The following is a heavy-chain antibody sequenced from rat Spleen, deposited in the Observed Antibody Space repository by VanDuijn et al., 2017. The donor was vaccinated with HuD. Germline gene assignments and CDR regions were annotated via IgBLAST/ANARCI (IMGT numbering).Heavy chain of an antibody. CDR1: GFTFSSYG. V-gene: IGHV5-62*01. D-gene: IGHD1-4*01. Sequence: VQLVESGGGLVQPGKSLKLSCSASGFTFSSYGMHWIRQAPGKGLDWVAYISSSSGTVYADAVKGRFTISRDNAKNTLYLQLNSLKSEDTAIYYCASLPFWGQGVMVTVSS. J-gene: IGHJ2*01. CDR3: ASLPF. CDR2: ISSSSGT.